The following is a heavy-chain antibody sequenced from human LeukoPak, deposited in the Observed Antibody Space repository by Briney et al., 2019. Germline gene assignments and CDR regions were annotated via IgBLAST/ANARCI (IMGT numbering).Heavy chain of an antibody. CDR3: ARAIYGSGLDDWFDP. CDR1: GYTFTNYA. CDR2: INAGNGNT. Sequence: GASVKVSCKASGYTFTNYAMHWVRQAPGQRLERMGWINAGNGNTKYSQKFQGRVTITRDTSASTPYMELSSLRSEDTAVYYCARAIYGSGLDDWFDPWGQGTLVTVSS. D-gene: IGHD3-10*01. J-gene: IGHJ5*02. V-gene: IGHV1-3*01.